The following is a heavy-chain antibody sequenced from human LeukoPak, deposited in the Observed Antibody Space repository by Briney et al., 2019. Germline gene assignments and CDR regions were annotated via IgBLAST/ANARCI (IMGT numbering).Heavy chain of an antibody. CDR1: GGSISSGSYY. J-gene: IGHJ4*02. V-gene: IGHV4-61*02. CDR3: ARGDDTGAYDY. CDR2: IYTSGST. D-gene: IGHD1-1*01. Sequence: PSQTLSLTCTVSGGSISSGSYYWSWIRQPAGRGLEWIGRIYTSGSTNYNPSLKSRVTISVDTSKSQFSLKLSSVTAADTAVYYCARGDDTGAYDYWGQGTLVTVSS.